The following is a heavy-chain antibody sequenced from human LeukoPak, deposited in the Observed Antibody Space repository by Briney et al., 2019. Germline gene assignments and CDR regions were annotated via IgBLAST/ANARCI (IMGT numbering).Heavy chain of an antibody. CDR3: ARGGYTYGFSPPLA. CDR1: GYTFTDYY. CDR2: ISPNSGGT. Sequence: ASVKVSCKASGYTFTDYYIQWVRQAPGQGLEWMGWISPNSGGTNYTQKFQGRVTMTRDTSISTAYMELSRLRSDDTAVYYCARGGYTYGFSPPLAWGQGTLVTVSS. D-gene: IGHD5-18*01. J-gene: IGHJ5*02. V-gene: IGHV1-2*02.